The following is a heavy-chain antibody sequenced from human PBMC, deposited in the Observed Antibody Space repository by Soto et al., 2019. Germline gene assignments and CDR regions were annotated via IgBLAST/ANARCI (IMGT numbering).Heavy chain of an antibody. Sequence: QVQLQQWGAGLLKPSETLSLTCAVYGGSFSGYYWSWIRQPPGKGLEWIGEINHSGSTNYNPSLKSRVTIPVDTSKNQFSLKLSSVTAADTAVYYCARTYSSSWSPFEYWGQGTLVTVSS. CDR3: ARTYSSSWSPFEY. CDR2: INHSGST. CDR1: GGSFSGYY. J-gene: IGHJ4*02. D-gene: IGHD6-13*01. V-gene: IGHV4-34*01.